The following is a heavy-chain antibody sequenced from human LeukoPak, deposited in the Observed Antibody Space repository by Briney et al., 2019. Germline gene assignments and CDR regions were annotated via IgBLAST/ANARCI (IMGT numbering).Heavy chain of an antibody. Sequence: SQTLSLTCAVSGGSISSGDYSWSWIRQPPGKGLEWIGCIYQSGSTYYNPSLKSRVTISVDRSKNQFSLKLNSVTAADTAVYYCARNAISNDYGDYVVYWGQGTLVTVSS. D-gene: IGHD4-17*01. CDR1: GGSISSGDYS. CDR2: IYQSGST. J-gene: IGHJ4*02. V-gene: IGHV4-30-2*01. CDR3: ARNAISNDYGDYVVY.